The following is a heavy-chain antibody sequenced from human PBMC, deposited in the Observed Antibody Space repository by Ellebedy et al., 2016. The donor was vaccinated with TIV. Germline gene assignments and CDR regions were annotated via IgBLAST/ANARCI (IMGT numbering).Heavy chain of an antibody. CDR2: ISATGKSP. J-gene: IGHJ4*02. D-gene: IGHD3-3*01. V-gene: IGHV3-23*01. CDR3: ARDKDFWSGYFCDY. Sequence: GESLKISCAASGVTFSSYAMSWVRQAPGKGLDWVSTISATGKSPYYPDSVKGRFTISRDNSKNTLYLQMNSLRAEDTAVYYCARDKDFWSGYFCDYWGQGTLVTVSS. CDR1: GVTFSSYA.